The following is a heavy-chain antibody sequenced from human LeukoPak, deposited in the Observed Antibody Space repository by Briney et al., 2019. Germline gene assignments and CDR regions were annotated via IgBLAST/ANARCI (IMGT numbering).Heavy chain of an antibody. CDR3: ARVTAVAGQFDY. CDR2: IYTSGST. V-gene: IGHV4-4*07. Sequence: SEALSLTCTVSGVSISSYYWSWIRQPAGKGLEWIGRIYTSGSTNYNPSLKSRVTMSVDTSKNQFSLKLSSVTAADTAVYYCARVTAVAGQFDYWGQGTLVTVSS. D-gene: IGHD6-19*01. J-gene: IGHJ4*02. CDR1: GVSISSYY.